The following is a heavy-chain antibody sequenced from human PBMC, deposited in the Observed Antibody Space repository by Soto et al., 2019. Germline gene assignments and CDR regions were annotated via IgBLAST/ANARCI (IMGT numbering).Heavy chain of an antibody. CDR2: ISSNGGST. D-gene: IGHD6-19*01. V-gene: IGHV3-64D*06. Sequence: GGSLRLSCSASGFTFSSYAMHWVRQAPGKGLEYVSAISSNGGSTYYADSVKGRFTISRDNSKNTLYLQMSSLRAEDTAVYYCVKVVAGTVPSYWGQGTLVTVSS. J-gene: IGHJ4*02. CDR1: GFTFSSYA. CDR3: VKVVAGTVPSY.